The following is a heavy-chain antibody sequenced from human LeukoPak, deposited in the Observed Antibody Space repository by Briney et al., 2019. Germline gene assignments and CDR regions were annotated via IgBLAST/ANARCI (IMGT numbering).Heavy chain of an antibody. CDR1: GYTFTDYY. D-gene: IGHD2-21*02. J-gene: IGHJ4*02. CDR2: INPNSGGT. CDR3: ARAQYCGGDCYSPFDY. Sequence: ASVKVSCKASGYTFTDYYMHWVRQAPGQGLEWMGWINPNSGGTNYAQKFQGWVTMTRDTSISTAYMELSRLRSDDTAVYYCARAQYCGGDCYSPFDYWGQGTLVTVSS. V-gene: IGHV1-2*04.